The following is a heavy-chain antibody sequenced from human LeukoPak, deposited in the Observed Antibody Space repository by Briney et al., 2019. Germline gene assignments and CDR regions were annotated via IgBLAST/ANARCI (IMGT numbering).Heavy chain of an antibody. CDR1: GGTFSSYA. D-gene: IGHD6-6*01. CDR3: ARVAGVSSSSADY. Sequence: SVKVSCKASGGTFSSYAISWVRQAPGQGLEWMGRIIPILGIANYAQKFQGRVTITADKSTSTAYMELSSLRSDDTAVYYCARVAGVSSSSADYWGQGTLVTVSS. V-gene: IGHV1-69*04. CDR2: IIPILGIA. J-gene: IGHJ4*02.